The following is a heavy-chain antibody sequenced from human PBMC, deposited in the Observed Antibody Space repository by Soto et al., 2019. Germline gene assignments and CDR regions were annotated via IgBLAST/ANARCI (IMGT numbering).Heavy chain of an antibody. D-gene: IGHD4-4*01. CDR3: AREKYSNYGSYYYYYGMDV. V-gene: IGHV5-10-1*04. Sequence: GESLKISCKGSGYSFTSYWISWVRQMPGKGLEWMGRIDPSDSDTRYSPSFQGQVTISADKSISTAYLQWSSLKASDTAMYYCAREKYSNYGSYYYYYGMDVWGQGTTVTVSS. J-gene: IGHJ6*02. CDR1: GYSFTSYW. CDR2: IDPSDSDT.